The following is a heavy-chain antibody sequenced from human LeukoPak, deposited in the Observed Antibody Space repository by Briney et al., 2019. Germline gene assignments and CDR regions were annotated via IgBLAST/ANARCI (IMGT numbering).Heavy chain of an antibody. CDR2: FGPGNGNT. Sequence: GWSLRLSCAASGFTFSNFAMNWVRQAPGKGPEWVSTFGPGNGNTYYVDSVKGRFTISRDNAKNLLYLQMNTLRAEDTAVYWCTRGGEDTWNYWGQGTLVTVSS. J-gene: IGHJ4*02. CDR1: GFTFSNFA. D-gene: IGHD1-20*01. CDR3: TRGGEDTWNY. V-gene: IGHV3-21*04.